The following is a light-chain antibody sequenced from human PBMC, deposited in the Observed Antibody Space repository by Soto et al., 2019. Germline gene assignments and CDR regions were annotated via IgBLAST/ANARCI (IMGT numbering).Light chain of an antibody. CDR3: AAWDSSVSGRV. Sequence: QSVLTQPPSASGTPGQRVSISCSGSRSNIGRNYVYWYQQLPGTAPKLLVFDDNQRPSGVPDRFSDSKSGTSASLTISGLRSEDEADYYCAAWDSSVSGRVFGGGTQLTVL. V-gene: IGLV1-47*02. CDR2: DDN. J-gene: IGLJ3*02. CDR1: RSNIGRNY.